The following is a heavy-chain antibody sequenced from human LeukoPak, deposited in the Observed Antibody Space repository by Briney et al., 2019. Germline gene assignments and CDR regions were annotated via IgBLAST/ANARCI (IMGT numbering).Heavy chain of an antibody. CDR2: IVVGSGNT. CDR3: VAGGDRVSPFDL. D-gene: IGHD3-16*01. V-gene: IGHV1-58*02. Sequence: GTSVKVSCKASGFTFTRSAIQWVRQARGQRLEWIGWIVVGSGNTNYAQKFQERVTITRDMSTSTAYMELSSLRSEDTAVYYCVAGGDRVSPFDLWGQGTMVTVSS. J-gene: IGHJ3*01. CDR1: GFTFTRSA.